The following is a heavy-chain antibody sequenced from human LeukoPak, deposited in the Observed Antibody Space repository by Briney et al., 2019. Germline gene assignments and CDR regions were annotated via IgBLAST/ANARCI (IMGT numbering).Heavy chain of an antibody. CDR3: ASTYRVVYYYMDV. D-gene: IGHD2-15*01. J-gene: IGHJ6*03. CDR1: GGSISSSSYY. CDR2: IYYSGST. Sequence: SSETLSLTCTVSGGSISSSSYYWGWIRQPPGKGLEWIGSIYYSGSTYYNPSLKSRVTISVDTSKNQFSLKLSSVTAADTAVYYCASTYRVVYYYMDVWGKGTTVTVSS. V-gene: IGHV4-39*01.